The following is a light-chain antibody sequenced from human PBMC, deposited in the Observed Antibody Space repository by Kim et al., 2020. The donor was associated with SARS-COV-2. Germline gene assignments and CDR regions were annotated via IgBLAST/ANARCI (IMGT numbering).Light chain of an antibody. CDR1: SSDVGGYNY. V-gene: IGLV2-11*01. CDR3: CSYAGTYTWV. Sequence: QSALTQPRSVSGSPGQSVTISCTGTSSDVGGYNYVSWYQQHPGKAPTLLIYDVSQRPSGVPDRFSGSKSGNTASLSISGLQAEDEADYYCCSYAGTYTWVFGGGTQLTVL. J-gene: IGLJ3*02. CDR2: DVS.